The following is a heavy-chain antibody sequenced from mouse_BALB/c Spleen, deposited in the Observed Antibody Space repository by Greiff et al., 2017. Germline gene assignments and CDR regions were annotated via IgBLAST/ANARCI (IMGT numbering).Heavy chain of an antibody. CDR1: GFNIKDYY. CDR2: IDPENGDT. J-gene: IGHJ3*01. Sequence: EVKLMESGAELVRSGASVKLSCTASGFNIKDYYMHWVKQRPEQGLEWIGWIDPENGDTEYAPKFQGKATMTADTSSNTAYLQLSSLTSEDTAVYYCNAEGNPFAYWGQGTLVTVSA. V-gene: IGHV14-4*02. CDR3: NAEGNPFAY. D-gene: IGHD2-1*01.